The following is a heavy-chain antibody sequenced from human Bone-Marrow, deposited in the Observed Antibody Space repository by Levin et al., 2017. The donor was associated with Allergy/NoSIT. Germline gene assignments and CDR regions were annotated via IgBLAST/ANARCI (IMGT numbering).Heavy chain of an antibody. J-gene: IGHJ3*01. CDR3: VKEKGPFDAFDV. V-gene: IGHV3-33*06. CDR1: GFSFSTYG. CDR2: IWSSGNNK. Sequence: GESLKISCAASGFSFSTYGMHWVRQAPGKGLEWVAVIWSSGNNKYYADSVRGRFTISRDNFENTLSLEMNSPRAEDTAIYYCVKEKGPFDAFDVWGQGTMVTVS.